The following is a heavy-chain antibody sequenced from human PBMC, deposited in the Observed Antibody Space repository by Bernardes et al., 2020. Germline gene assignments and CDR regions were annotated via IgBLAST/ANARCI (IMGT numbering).Heavy chain of an antibody. CDR1: GGSVSSNSYY. CDR2: IYYSGST. J-gene: IGHJ4*02. V-gene: IGHV4-39*01. Sequence: ETLSLPCTVSGGSVSSNSYYWGWIRQPPGKGLEWIGSIYYSGSTYYNPSLKSRVTISVDTSKNQFSLKLSSVTAADTAVYYCARRREYSSPNFDYWGQGTLVTVSS. CDR3: ARRREYSSPNFDY. D-gene: IGHD6-6*01.